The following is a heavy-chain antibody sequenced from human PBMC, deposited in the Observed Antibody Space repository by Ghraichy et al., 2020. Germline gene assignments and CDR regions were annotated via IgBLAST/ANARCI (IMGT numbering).Heavy chain of an antibody. V-gene: IGHV4-39*01. CDR3: ARTGAVHGGSIDY. CDR1: GGSISNSMYY. CDR2: IYYSGTT. D-gene: IGHD6-19*01. Sequence: SETLSLTCIVSGGSISNSMYYWGWIRQPPGKGLEWIGSIYYSGTTYYNPSLESRVTISLDTSKNQFSLKLNSVAAADTAMYHCARTGAVHGGSIDYWGQGTLVTVSS. J-gene: IGHJ4*02.